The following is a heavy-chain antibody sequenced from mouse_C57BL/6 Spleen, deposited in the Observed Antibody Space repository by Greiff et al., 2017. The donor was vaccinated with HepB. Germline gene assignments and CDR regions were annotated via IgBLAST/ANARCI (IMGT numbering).Heavy chain of an antibody. J-gene: IGHJ4*01. V-gene: IGHV1-7*01. CDR1: GYTFTGYW. Sequence: QVQLKQSGAELAKPGASVKLSCKASGYTFTGYWMHWVKQRPGQGLEWIGYINPSSGYTKYNQKFKDKATLTADKSSSTAYMQLSSLTYEDSAVYYCAKANLGPLMDYWGQGTSVTVSS. CDR3: AKANLGPLMDY. D-gene: IGHD4-1*01. CDR2: INPSSGYT.